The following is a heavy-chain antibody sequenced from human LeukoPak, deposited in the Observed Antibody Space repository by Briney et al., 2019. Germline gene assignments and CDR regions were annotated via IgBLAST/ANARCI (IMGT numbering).Heavy chain of an antibody. CDR1: GYSISSGYY. CDR2: IYHSGST. D-gene: IGHD5-24*01. J-gene: IGHJ4*02. V-gene: IGHV4-38-2*02. Sequence: SETLSLTCTVSGYSISSGYYWGWIRQPPGKGLEWIGSIYHSGSTYYNPSLKSRVTISVDTSKNHFSLKLSSVTAADTAVYYCARHFRTLATMNDWGQGTLVTVSS. CDR3: ARHFRTLATMND.